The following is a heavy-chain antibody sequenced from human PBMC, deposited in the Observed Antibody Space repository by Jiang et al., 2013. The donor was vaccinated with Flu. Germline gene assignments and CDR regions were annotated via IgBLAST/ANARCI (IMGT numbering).Heavy chain of an antibody. J-gene: IGHJ4*02. D-gene: IGHD6-19*01. CDR2: INHSGST. Sequence: LLKPSETLSLTCAVYGGSFSGYYWSWIRQPPGKGLEWIGEINHSGSTNYNPSLKSRVTISVDTSKNQFSLKLSSVTAADTAVYYCARERGSGWRKGYFDYWGQGTLVTVSS. CDR3: ARERGSGWRKGYFDY. CDR1: GGSFSGYY. V-gene: IGHV4-34*01.